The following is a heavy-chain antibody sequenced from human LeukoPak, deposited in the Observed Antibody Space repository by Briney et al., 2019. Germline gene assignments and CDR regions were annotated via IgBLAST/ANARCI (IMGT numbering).Heavy chain of an antibody. D-gene: IGHD3-10*01. CDR1: GFTFSTYG. V-gene: IGHV3-33*03. Sequence: GGSLRLSCAASGFTFSTYGMHWVRQAPGKGLEWVAVIWSDGTNKYYADSVKGRFTISRDNSKNTLYLHMNSLRAEDTALYYCAKDTGIILVRGAADYWGQGILVTVSS. CDR3: AKDTGIILVRGAADY. J-gene: IGHJ4*02. CDR2: IWSDGTNK.